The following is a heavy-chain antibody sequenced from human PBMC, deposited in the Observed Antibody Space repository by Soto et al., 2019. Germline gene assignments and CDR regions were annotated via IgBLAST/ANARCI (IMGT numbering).Heavy chain of an antibody. CDR2: IKQDGSDK. D-gene: IGHD2-15*01. CDR3: ARVKGLAGHY. V-gene: IGHV3-7*05. Sequence: EVQLVESGGGLVQPGGSLRLSCAASGFTFSTYWMSWVRQAPGKVLEWVANIKQDGSDKYYVDSVKGRFTISRDNAKNSLYLQMNGLRAEDPAVYYCARVKGLAGHYWGQGTLVTVSS. J-gene: IGHJ4*02. CDR1: GFTFSTYW.